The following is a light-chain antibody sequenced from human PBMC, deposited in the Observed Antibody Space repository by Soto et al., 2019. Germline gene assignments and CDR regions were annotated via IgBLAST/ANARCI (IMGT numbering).Light chain of an antibody. V-gene: IGKV3-20*01. J-gene: IGKJ3*01. CDR3: QQYGSSPFT. CDR2: GAS. Sequence: EIVLTQSPGTRSLSPGERATLSCRASQSVSSSYLAWYQKKPGQAPRLLIYGASSRATGIPDRFSGSGSGTDFTLTISRLEPEDFAVYYCQQYGSSPFTFGPGTKVDIK. CDR1: QSVSSSY.